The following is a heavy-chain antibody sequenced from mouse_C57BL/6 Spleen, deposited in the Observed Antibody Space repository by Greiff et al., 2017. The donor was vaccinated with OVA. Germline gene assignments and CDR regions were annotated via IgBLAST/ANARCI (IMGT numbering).Heavy chain of an antibody. Sequence: QVQLKESGPGLVAPSQSLSITCTVSGFSLTSYGVHWVRQPPGKGLEWLVVIWSDGSTTYNSALKSRLSISKDNSKSQVFLKMNSLQTDDTAMYYCARHYYYGSRNYYAMDYWGQGTSVTVSS. V-gene: IGHV2-6-1*01. CDR2: IWSDGST. CDR1: GFSLTSYG. CDR3: ARHYYYGSRNYYAMDY. D-gene: IGHD1-1*01. J-gene: IGHJ4*01.